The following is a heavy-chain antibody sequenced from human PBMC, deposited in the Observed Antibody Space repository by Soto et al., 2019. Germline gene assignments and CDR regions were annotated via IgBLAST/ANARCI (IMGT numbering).Heavy chain of an antibody. CDR3: ARHAWPASHWFDP. Sequence: SETLSLTCTVSGGSISSYYWSWIRQPPGKGLEWIGYIYYSGSTNYNPSLKSRVTISVDTSKNQFSLKLSSVTAADTAVYYCARHAWPASHWFDPWGQGTLVTVSS. V-gene: IGHV4-59*08. D-gene: IGHD2-2*01. J-gene: IGHJ5*02. CDR1: GGSISSYY. CDR2: IYYSGST.